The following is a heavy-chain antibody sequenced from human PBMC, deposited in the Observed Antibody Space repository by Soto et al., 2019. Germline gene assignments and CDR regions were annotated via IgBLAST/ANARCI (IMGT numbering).Heavy chain of an antibody. J-gene: IGHJ5*02. CDR1: GGSISSGGYY. Sequence: PSETLSLTCTVSGGSISSGGYYWSWIRQHPRKGLEWIGYIYYSGSTYYNPSLKSRVTISVDTSKNQFSLKLSSVTAADTAVYYCARDRYDSSGYYGNNWFDPWGQGTLVTVSS. CDR2: IYYSGST. D-gene: IGHD3-22*01. CDR3: ARDRYDSSGYYGNNWFDP. V-gene: IGHV4-31*03.